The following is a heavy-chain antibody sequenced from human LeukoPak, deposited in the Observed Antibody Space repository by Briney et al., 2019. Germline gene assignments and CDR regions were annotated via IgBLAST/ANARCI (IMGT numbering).Heavy chain of an antibody. CDR2: IYYSGST. CDR1: GGSISSSSYY. D-gene: IGHD3-3*01. Sequence: PSQTLSLTCTVSGGSISSSSYYWGWIRQPPGKGLEWIGSIYYSGSTYYNPSLKSRVTISVDTSKNQFSLKLSSVTAADTAVYYCALESGKSNYDYIWGQGTMVTVSS. V-gene: IGHV4-39*01. CDR3: ALESGKSNYDYI. J-gene: IGHJ3*02.